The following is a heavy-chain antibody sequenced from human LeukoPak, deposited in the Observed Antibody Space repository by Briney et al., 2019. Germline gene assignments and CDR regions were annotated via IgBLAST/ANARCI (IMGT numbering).Heavy chain of an antibody. CDR3: ARGFRMEAFDI. J-gene: IGHJ3*02. CDR2: IYYSGST. V-gene: IGHV4-61*01. CDR1: GGSISSGSYY. Sequence: PSQTLSLTCTVSGGSISSGSYYWSWIRQPPGKGLEWIGYIYYSGSTNYNPSLKSRVTISVDTSKNQFSLKLSSVTAADTAVYYCARGFRMEAFDIWGQGTMVTVSS. D-gene: IGHD2-21*01.